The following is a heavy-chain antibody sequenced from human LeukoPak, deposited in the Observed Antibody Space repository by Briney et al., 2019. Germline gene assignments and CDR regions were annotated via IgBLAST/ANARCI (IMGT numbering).Heavy chain of an antibody. J-gene: IGHJ4*02. Sequence: PGGSLRLSCAAPGFTFSSYAMSWVRQAPGKGLEWVSAISGSGGGTYYADSAKGRVTISRDNSKNTLYLQMNSLIAEDTAVYYCAKGSVATMVRGVTFDYWGQGTLVTVSS. CDR1: GFTFSSYA. V-gene: IGHV3-23*01. CDR3: AKGSVATMVRGVTFDY. CDR2: ISGSGGGT. D-gene: IGHD3-10*01.